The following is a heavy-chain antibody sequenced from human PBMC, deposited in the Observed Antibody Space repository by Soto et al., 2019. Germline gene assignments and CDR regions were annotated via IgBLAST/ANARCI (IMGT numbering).Heavy chain of an antibody. Sequence: QVHLQEPGPRLVRPSETLSLTCNVSGDFLSTYYWSWIRQPAGKGLEWIGRIYASGSTNYNPSLKSRVSMSVDTSKKQFSLKMMSVTAADTAMYYCARSAIPRGGWFRPWGQGVLVTVSS. CDR1: GDFLSTYY. CDR2: IYASGST. D-gene: IGHD2-21*01. V-gene: IGHV4-4*07. J-gene: IGHJ5*02. CDR3: ARSAIPRGGWFRP.